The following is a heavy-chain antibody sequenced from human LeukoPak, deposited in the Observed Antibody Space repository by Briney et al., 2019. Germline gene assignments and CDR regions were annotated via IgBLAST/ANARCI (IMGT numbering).Heavy chain of an antibody. D-gene: IGHD6-19*01. CDR2: IYYSGRP. J-gene: IGHJ4*02. CDR3: ARDPGIAVAGFDF. Sequence: SETLSLTCTVYGRSLSIYYRSWIRPLPGEGLEWIGYIYYSGRPNYNPSLKGRVTILVDASKNQFSLRLSSVTAADTAVYFCARDPGIAVAGFDFWGRGTLVTVSS. V-gene: IGHV4-59*01. CDR1: GRSLSIYY.